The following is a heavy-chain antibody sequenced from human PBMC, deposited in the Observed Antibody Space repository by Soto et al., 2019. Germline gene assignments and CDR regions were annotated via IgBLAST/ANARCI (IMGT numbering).Heavy chain of an antibody. CDR1: GGSFSGYY. CDR3: ARRLGYVGP. D-gene: IGHD5-12*01. CDR2: INHSGST. Sequence: PSETLSLTCAVYGGSFSGYYWSWIRQPPGKGLEWIGEINHSGSTNYNPSLKSRVTISVDTSKNQFSLKLSSVTAADTAVYYCARRLGYVGPWGQGTLVTVSS. V-gene: IGHV4-34*01. J-gene: IGHJ5*02.